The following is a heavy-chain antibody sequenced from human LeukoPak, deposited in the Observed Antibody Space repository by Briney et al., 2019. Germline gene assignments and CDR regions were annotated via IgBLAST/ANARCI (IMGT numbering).Heavy chain of an antibody. V-gene: IGHV4-59*01. D-gene: IGHD1-26*01. CDR3: ARGGNYWPQWWFDP. J-gene: IGHJ5*02. CDR2: IYYTGST. Sequence: PSETLSLTCAVYGASISTYYWSWIRQPPGKGLEWIGYIYYTGSTSYNPSLKSRVTMSLDASKNQFSPELNSVTPADTAVYYCARGGNYWPQWWFDPWGRGTLVSVSS. CDR1: GASISTYY.